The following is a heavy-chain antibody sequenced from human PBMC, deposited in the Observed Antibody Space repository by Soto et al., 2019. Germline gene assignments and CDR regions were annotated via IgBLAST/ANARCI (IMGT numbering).Heavy chain of an antibody. V-gene: IGHV1-18*04. D-gene: IGHD1-26*01. J-gene: IGHJ4*02. CDR1: GYTFTNYG. Sequence: QVQLVQSGAEVKKPGASVQVSCKASGYTFTNYGISWVRQAPGQGLEWMGWIGTYNGDTNYAQKLQGRVTMTTDTPASTAYMELRGLRSDDTAVYYCARGWELQYWGQGTLVTVSS. CDR3: ARGWELQY. CDR2: IGTYNGDT.